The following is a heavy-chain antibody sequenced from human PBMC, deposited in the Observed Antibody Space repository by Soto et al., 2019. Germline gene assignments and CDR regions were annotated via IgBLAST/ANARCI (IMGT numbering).Heavy chain of an antibody. CDR2: ISYDGSNK. CDR1: GFIFNTYD. CDR3: VRVHSSSYHFFDY. D-gene: IGHD6-13*01. Sequence: PGGSLRLSCAASGFIFNTYDMHWVRQAPGKGLEWVAVISYDGSNKYYADSVKGRLTISRDNSKNTLYLQMSSLRAEDTAVYYCVRVHSSSYHFFDYWGQGTLVTVSS. J-gene: IGHJ4*02. V-gene: IGHV3-30*03.